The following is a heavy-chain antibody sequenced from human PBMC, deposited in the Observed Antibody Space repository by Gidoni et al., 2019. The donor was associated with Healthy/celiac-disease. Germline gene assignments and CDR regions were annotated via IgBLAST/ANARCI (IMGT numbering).Heavy chain of an antibody. CDR3: AKGGYCSSTSCYTPNWFDP. V-gene: IGHV3-23*01. Sequence: EVQLLESGGGLVQPGGSLRLSCAASGFTFISYAMSWVRQAPGKGLEWVAAISGSGGSTYYADSVKGRFTISRDNSKNTLYLQMNSLRAEDTAVYYCAKGGYCSSTSCYTPNWFDPWGQGTLVTVSS. D-gene: IGHD2-2*02. CDR1: GFTFISYA. CDR2: ISGSGGST. J-gene: IGHJ5*02.